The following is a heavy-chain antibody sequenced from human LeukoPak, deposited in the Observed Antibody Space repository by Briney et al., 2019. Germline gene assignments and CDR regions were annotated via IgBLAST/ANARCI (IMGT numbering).Heavy chain of an antibody. CDR2: ISSSSSYI. CDR1: GFTFSSYS. J-gene: IGHJ3*02. D-gene: IGHD3-22*01. V-gene: IGHV3-21*01. Sequence: GGSLRLSCAASGFTFSSYSMNWIRQAPGKGLEWVSSISSSSSYIYYADSVKGRFTISRDNAKNSLYLQMNSLRAEDMAVYYCARDYFYDSSAPDAFDIWGQGTMVTVSS. CDR3: ARDYFYDSSAPDAFDI.